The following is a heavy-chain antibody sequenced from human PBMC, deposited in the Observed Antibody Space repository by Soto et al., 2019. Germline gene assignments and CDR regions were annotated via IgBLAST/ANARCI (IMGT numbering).Heavy chain of an antibody. J-gene: IGHJ5*02. D-gene: IGHD2-2*01. CDR2: IIPIFGTA. Sequence: SVKVSCKASGGTFSSYAISWVRQAPGQGLEWMGGIIPIFGTANYAQKFQGRVTITADESTSTAYMELSSLRSADTAVYYCARGSEIVLLPDGRYRWFDPWGHGTLVT. CDR1: GGTFSSYA. CDR3: ARGSEIVLLPDGRYRWFDP. V-gene: IGHV1-69*13.